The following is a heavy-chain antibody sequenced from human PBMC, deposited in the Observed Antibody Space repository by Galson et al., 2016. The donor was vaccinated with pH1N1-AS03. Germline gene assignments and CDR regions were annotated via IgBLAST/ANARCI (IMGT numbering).Heavy chain of an antibody. CDR1: GFTFTKSA. V-gene: IGHV3-23*01. Sequence: SLRLSCAASGFTFTKSAMSWVRQAPGKGLEWVSSVSGSGVGTFYSDSVKGRFTISRDNSKNTLYLQMNSLRADDSAVYFCATRKGDYDGPEEWGQGTLVTASS. CDR3: ATRKGDYDGPEE. CDR2: VSGSGVGT. J-gene: IGHJ4*02. D-gene: IGHD3-22*01.